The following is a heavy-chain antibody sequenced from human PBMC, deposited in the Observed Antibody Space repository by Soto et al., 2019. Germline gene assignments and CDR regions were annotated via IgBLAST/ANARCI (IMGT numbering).Heavy chain of an antibody. CDR1: GASITTSPYN. V-gene: IGHV4-39*01. J-gene: IGHJ5*02. CDR2: ISYGATP. Sequence: ETLSLRCSVSGASITTSPYNWAWIRQPPKKGLQWIGTISYGATPYSTASLESRVTMSVDTSKNQFSLKLSSVTAADTAVYYWARHPTGFANWFDRWGQGTLVTVSA. CDR3: ARHPTGFANWFDR. D-gene: IGHD1-1*01.